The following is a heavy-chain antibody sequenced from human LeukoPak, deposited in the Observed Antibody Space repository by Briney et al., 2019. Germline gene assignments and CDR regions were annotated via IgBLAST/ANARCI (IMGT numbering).Heavy chain of an antibody. J-gene: IGHJ4*02. V-gene: IGHV4-4*07. Sequence: SETLSLTCTVSGGSIRNYFWSWVRQPAGEGPEWIGRIYTSGSTNYNPSLRSRVTISVDTSKNQFSLKLSSVTAADTAVYYCARDDPARMTATLDYWGQGILVTVSS. CDR3: ARDDPARMTATLDY. CDR1: GGSIRNYF. D-gene: IGHD2-21*02. CDR2: IYTSGST.